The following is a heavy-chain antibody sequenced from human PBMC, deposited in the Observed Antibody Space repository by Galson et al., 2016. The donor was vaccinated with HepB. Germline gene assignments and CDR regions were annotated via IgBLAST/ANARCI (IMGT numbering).Heavy chain of an antibody. CDR2: ISSGSSRI. V-gene: IGHV3-21*06. CDR3: ARDMVGANYWYFDL. CDR1: GFTFSTYS. Sequence: SLRLSCAASGFTFSTYSMNWVRQAPGKGLEWVSFISSGSSRISYADSLKGRFTISRDNGKNSLYLQMDSLRAEDTAVYYCARDMVGANYWYFDLWGRGTLVTVSS. D-gene: IGHD1-26*01. J-gene: IGHJ2*01.